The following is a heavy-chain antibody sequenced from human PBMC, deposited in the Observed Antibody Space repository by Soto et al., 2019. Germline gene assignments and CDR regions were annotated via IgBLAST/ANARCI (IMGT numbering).Heavy chain of an antibody. CDR1: GYTFTGYY. D-gene: IGHD6-6*01. CDR2: INPNSGGT. V-gene: IGHV1-2*04. J-gene: IGHJ6*02. Sequence: ASVKVSCKASGYTFTGYYMHWVRQAPGQGLEWMGWINPNSGGTNYAQKFQGWVTMTRDTSISTAYMELSRLRSDDTAGYYCARDSYSSSSLDYYYGMDVWGPGTTVTVSS. CDR3: ARDSYSSSSLDYYYGMDV.